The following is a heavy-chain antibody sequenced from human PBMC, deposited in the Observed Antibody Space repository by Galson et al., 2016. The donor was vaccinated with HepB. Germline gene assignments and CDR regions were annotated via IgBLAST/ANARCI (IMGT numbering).Heavy chain of an antibody. Sequence: SCKASGDTFSNYAITWVRQAPGQGLEWMGRIIPFLGIAKYAQRFQDRVTITADKSTSTVFMEVNSLRSEDTAVYYCASVDCSGNACYLNYWGQGTLVIVSS. CDR1: GDTFSNYA. J-gene: IGHJ4*02. CDR3: ASVDCSGNACYLNY. D-gene: IGHD2-2*01. V-gene: IGHV1-69*04. CDR2: IIPFLGIA.